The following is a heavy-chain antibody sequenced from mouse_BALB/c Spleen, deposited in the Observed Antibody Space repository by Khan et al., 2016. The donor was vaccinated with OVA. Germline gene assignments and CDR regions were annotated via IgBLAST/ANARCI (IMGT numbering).Heavy chain of an antibody. CDR1: GFSLSRYN. J-gene: IGHJ4*01. V-gene: IGHV2-6-4*01. CDR3: ARAYYRYDGYYAMDY. Sequence: VQLQQSGPGLVAPSQSLSITCTVSGFSLSRYNIHWVRQPPGKGLEWLGMIWGGGGTDYNSTLKSRLTIRKDNSKSQVLLKMNRLQTDDTAMYYGARAYYRYDGYYAMDYWGQGTSVTVSS. CDR2: IWGGGGT. D-gene: IGHD2-14*01.